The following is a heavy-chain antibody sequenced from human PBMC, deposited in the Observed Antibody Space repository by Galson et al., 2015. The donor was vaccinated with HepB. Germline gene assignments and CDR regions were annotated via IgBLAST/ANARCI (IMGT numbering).Heavy chain of an antibody. CDR1: GGSINSYY. Sequence: ETLSLTCTVSGGSINSYYWNWIRQSPGKGLEWIGYINYSGSTNYNPSLKSRVTISIDTSKNQFSLNLNSVTAADTAVYYCARHDVLGYSSAWYYFDSWGQGTLVTVSS. D-gene: IGHD6-13*01. CDR2: INYSGST. J-gene: IGHJ4*02. V-gene: IGHV4-59*08. CDR3: ARHDVLGYSSAWYYFDS.